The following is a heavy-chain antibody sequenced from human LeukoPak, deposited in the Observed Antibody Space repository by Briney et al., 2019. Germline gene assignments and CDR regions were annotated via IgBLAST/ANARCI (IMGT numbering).Heavy chain of an antibody. CDR1: GDSVSGSY. V-gene: IGHV4-4*09. Sequence: PSETLSLTCAVSGDSVSGSYWSWIRQPPGKGLEWIGYISAISGNTNYNPSLKGRVTISVGTSKNQFSLKLSSVTAADTAVYYCARQTYSSSSGWVDPWGPGTLVTVSS. CDR3: ARQTYSSSSGWVDP. D-gene: IGHD6-6*01. CDR2: ISAISGNT. J-gene: IGHJ5*02.